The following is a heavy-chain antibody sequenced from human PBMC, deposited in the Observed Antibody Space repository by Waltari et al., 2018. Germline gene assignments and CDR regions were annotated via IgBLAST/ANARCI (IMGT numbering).Heavy chain of an antibody. J-gene: IGHJ3*01. CDR1: GGPISSSSYY. CDR2: IYYSGST. CDR3: AGNIIGDAFDF. V-gene: IGHV4-39*01. Sequence: QLQLQESGPGLVKPSETLSLTCTVSGGPISSSSYYWGWIRQPPGKGLEWIGSIYYSGSTYYNPSLKSRVTISVDTSKNQFSLKLSSVTAADTAVYYCAGNIIGDAFDFWGQGTMVTVSS.